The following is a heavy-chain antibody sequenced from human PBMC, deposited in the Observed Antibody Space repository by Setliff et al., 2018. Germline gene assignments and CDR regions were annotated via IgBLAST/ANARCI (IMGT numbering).Heavy chain of an antibody. V-gene: IGHV4-61*02. Sequence: KASETLSLTCTVSGDSISRAMYYWSWIRQPAGKGLEWIGRIYTHAGGSTNYNPFLKSRVTISLDTSKNQFSLSLTSVTAEDTAVYYCARMSGFQYIDVWDKGTTVTVSS. CDR1: GDSISRAMYY. J-gene: IGHJ6*03. D-gene: IGHD3-3*01. CDR2: IYTHAGGST. CDR3: ARMSGFQYIDV.